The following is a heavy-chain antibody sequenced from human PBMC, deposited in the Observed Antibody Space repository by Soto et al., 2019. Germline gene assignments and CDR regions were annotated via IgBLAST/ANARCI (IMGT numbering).Heavy chain of an antibody. J-gene: IGHJ6*03. CDR1: GFTFSSYW. D-gene: IGHD3-3*01. V-gene: IGHV3-7*01. CDR2: IKQDGSEK. CDR3: ARDVESPYYDFWSGNEKYYYMDV. Sequence: PGGSLRLSCAASGFTFSSYWMSWVRQAPGKGLEWVANIKQDGSEKYYVDSVKGRFTISRDNAKNSLYLQMNSLRAEDTAVYYCARDVESPYYDFWSGNEKYYYMDVWGKGTTVTVSS.